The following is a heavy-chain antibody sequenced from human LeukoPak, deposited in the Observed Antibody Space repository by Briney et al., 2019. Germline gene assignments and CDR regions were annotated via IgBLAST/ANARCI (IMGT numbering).Heavy chain of an antibody. CDR1: GGSISSYY. D-gene: IGHD4-17*01. CDR3: ARITYGPPDY. Sequence: SETLSLTCTVYGGSISSYYWSWIRQPPGKGLEWIGYIYDTGSTNCNPSLKSRVTISIDTSKNQFSLNLRSVTAADTAVYYCARITYGPPDYWGQGTLVTVSS. V-gene: IGHV4-59*01. CDR2: IYDTGST. J-gene: IGHJ4*02.